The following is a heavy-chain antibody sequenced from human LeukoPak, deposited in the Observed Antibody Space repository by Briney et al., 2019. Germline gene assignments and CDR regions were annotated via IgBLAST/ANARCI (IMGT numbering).Heavy chain of an antibody. CDR2: INPNSGGT. Sequence: ASVKVSCKASGYTFTGYYMHWVRQAPGQGLEWMGWINPNSGGTNYAQKFQGRVTMTRDMSTRTVYMELSSLRSEDTAVYYCARGGSFGGLAFDPWGQGTLVTVSS. CDR1: GYTFTGYY. V-gene: IGHV1-2*02. D-gene: IGHD1-26*01. CDR3: ARGGSFGGLAFDP. J-gene: IGHJ5*02.